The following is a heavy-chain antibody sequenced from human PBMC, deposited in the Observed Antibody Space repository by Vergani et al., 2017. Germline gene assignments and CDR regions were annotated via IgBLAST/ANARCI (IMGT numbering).Heavy chain of an antibody. CDR2: IYDTGRT. J-gene: IGHJ3*01. V-gene: IGHV4-30-4*01. Sequence: QVQLQESCPGLVRPSQTLSLICTVFGASISSGYYYWTWIRQPPGKVVEWIGNIYDTGRTHYNPSLESRIFISIYTAENQFSLNLSSVTAADTAIYYCARSYCSATRCYSSIAFDLWGQGTQVTISS. CDR3: ARSYCSATRCYSSIAFDL. D-gene: IGHD2-2*01. CDR1: GASISSGYYY.